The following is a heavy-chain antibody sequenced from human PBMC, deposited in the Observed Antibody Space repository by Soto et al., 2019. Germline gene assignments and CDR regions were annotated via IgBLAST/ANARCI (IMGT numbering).Heavy chain of an antibody. J-gene: IGHJ3*02. CDR3: ARTDYTQDVWYHTYDI. Sequence: PGESLKISCQGSGYRFTSSWIGWVRQMPGKGMEWLGDVYPSDSDVKYSPSFEGRVTISADKSINTAFLQWRSLKASDTAMYYCARTDYTQDVWYHTYDIWGQGTMVTVSS. CDR1: GYRFTSSW. CDR2: VYPSDSDV. D-gene: IGHD3-3*01. V-gene: IGHV5-51*01.